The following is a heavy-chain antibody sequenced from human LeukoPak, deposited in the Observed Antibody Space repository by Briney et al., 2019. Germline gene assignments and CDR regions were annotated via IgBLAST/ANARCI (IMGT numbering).Heavy chain of an antibody. Sequence: GGSLRLSCAGSGFTFSTYGMSWVRQAPGEGLEWVSSISGSGRTTYYADSVKGRFTISRDNSKNTLLLQMNSLRAEDTALYYCAKDVGLVTARFYSFDYWGQGTLVTVSS. CDR1: GFTFSTYG. CDR2: ISGSGRTT. CDR3: AKDVGLVTARFYSFDY. D-gene: IGHD2-21*02. J-gene: IGHJ4*02. V-gene: IGHV3-23*01.